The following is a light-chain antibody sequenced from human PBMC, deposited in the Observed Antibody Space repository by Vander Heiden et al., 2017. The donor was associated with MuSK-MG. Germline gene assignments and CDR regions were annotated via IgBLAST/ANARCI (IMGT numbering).Light chain of an antibody. CDR3: QQSYSTPRT. CDR1: QSISSY. CDR2: AAS. J-gene: IGKJ1*01. Sequence: DIQIIQSPSSLSASVGDRVTITCRASQSISSYLNWYQQKPGKAPKLLIYAASSLQSGVPSRFSGSGSGTDFTLTISSLQPEDFATYYCQQSYSTPRTFGQGTKVEIK. V-gene: IGKV1-39*01.